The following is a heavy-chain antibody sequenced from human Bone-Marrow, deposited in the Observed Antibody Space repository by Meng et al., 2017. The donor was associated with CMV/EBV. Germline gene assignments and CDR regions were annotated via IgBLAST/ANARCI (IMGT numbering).Heavy chain of an antibody. D-gene: IGHD2-15*01. Sequence: SLKISCAASGFTFDDYAMHWVRQAPGKGLEWVSGISWNSGSIGYADSVKGRFTISRDNAKNSLYLQMNSLRAEDTAVYYCARERWQNKRGFFDYWGQGTLVTVSS. CDR2: ISWNSGSI. V-gene: IGHV3-9*01. J-gene: IGHJ4*02. CDR3: ARERWQNKRGFFDY. CDR1: GFTFDDYA.